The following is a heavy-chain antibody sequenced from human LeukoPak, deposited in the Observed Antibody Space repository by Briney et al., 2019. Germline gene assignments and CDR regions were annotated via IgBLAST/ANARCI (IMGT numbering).Heavy chain of an antibody. V-gene: IGHV4-39*07. D-gene: IGHD3-16*02. J-gene: IGHJ4*02. Sequence: PSETLSLTCTVSGGSISSYYWGWIRQPPGKGLEWIGSIYYSGSTYYNPSLKSRVTISVDTSKNQFSLKLSSVTAADTAVYYCARDQVITFGGVIVTYDYWGQGTLVTVSS. CDR2: IYYSGST. CDR3: ARDQVITFGGVIVTYDY. CDR1: GGSISSYY.